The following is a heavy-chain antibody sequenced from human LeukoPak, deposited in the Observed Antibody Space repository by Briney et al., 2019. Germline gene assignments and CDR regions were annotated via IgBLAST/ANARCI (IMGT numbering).Heavy chain of an antibody. V-gene: IGHV3-48*03. CDR2: VSSSSTTI. Sequence: GGSLRLSCAASGFTFSSYEMNWVRQAPGKGLEWVSYVSSSSTTIYYADSVKGRFTVSRDNAKNSLYLQMNSLRAEDTALYYCARQVASGFDPWGQGTLVTVSS. J-gene: IGHJ5*02. CDR3: ARQVASGFDP. CDR1: GFTFSSYE.